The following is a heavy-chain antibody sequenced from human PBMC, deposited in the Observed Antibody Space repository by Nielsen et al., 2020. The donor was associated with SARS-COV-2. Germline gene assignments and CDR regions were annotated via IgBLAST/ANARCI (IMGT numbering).Heavy chain of an antibody. V-gene: IGHV1-46*01. Sequence: VSVKVSCKASGYTFTSYYMHWVRQAPGQGLEWMGIINPSGGSTSYAQKFQGRVTMTRDTSTSTVYMELSSLRSEDTAVYYCAREHFVGGLGIVVVISTILDYWGQGTLVTVSS. CDR3: AREHFVGGLGIVVVISTILDY. D-gene: IGHD3-22*01. CDR2: INPSGGST. J-gene: IGHJ4*02. CDR1: GYTFTSYY.